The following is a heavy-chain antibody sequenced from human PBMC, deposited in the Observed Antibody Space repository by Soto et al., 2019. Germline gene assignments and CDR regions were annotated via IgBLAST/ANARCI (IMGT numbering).Heavy chain of an antibody. CDR2: ISGSGDNT. CDR3: ATLEYIDILTGYYGDAFDI. V-gene: IGHV3-23*01. D-gene: IGHD3-9*01. J-gene: IGHJ3*02. CDR1: GFTFNNYA. Sequence: EEQLLESGGALVQPGESLRLSCAASGFTFNNYAMSWVRQAPGKGPEWVSAISGSGDNTYYADSVEGRFTISRDNSKNTLYLQMDSLRAEDTGVYYCATLEYIDILTGYYGDAFDIWGPGTLVTVSS.